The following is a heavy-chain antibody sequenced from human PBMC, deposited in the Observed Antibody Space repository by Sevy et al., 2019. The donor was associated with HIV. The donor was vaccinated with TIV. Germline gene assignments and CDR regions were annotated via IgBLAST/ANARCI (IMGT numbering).Heavy chain of an antibody. CDR2: INPSGGST. CDR3: ARSPQGGGYDPDYYFDY. J-gene: IGHJ4*02. D-gene: IGHD5-12*01. CDR1: GYTFTSYY. Sequence: ASVKVSCKASGYTFTSYYMHWVRQAPGQGLEWMGIINPSGGSTSYAQKFQGRVTMTRDTSTSTVYMELSSLGSEDTAVYYCARSPQGGGYDPDYYFDYWGQGTLVTVSS. V-gene: IGHV1-46*01.